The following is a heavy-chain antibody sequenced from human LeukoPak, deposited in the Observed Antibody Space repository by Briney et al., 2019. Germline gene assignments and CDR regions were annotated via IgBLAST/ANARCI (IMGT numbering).Heavy chain of an antibody. D-gene: IGHD6-19*01. CDR3: ALGQYSSGWYDS. CDR2: IYYSGGT. CDR1: GDSISSYY. J-gene: IGHJ5*01. V-gene: IGHV4-59*01. Sequence: PSETLSLTCIVSGDSISSYYWNWIPQPPGKGLEWIGYIYYSGGTKYNLSLKSRVTISLDRSKNQFSLKLSSVTAADTAVYYCALGQYSSGWYDSWGQGTPVTVSS.